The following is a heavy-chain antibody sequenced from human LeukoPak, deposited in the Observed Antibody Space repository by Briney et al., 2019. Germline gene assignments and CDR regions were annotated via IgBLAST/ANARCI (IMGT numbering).Heavy chain of an antibody. CDR1: GGSISSYY. D-gene: IGHD2-2*02. Sequence: SPETLSLTCTVSGGSISSYYWSWIRQPAGKGLEWIGRIDTSGGTNYNRSLKSRVTMSVDTSKNQFSLKLSSVRAADTAVYYCARGQAVPAAIPFDYWGQGTLVTVSS. J-gene: IGHJ4*02. V-gene: IGHV4-4*07. CDR3: ARGQAVPAAIPFDY. CDR2: IDTSGGT.